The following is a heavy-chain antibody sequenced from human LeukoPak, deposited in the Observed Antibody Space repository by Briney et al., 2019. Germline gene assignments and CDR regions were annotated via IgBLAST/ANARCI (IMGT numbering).Heavy chain of an antibody. Sequence: PGGSLRLSCAASGFTFSSYAMSWVRQAPGKGLEWVSAISGSGGSTYYADSVKGRFTISRDNFTNTLYLQMNSLRAEDTAVYYCAKSLLWFGEFDNWFDPWGQGTLVTVSS. D-gene: IGHD3-10*01. V-gene: IGHV3-23*01. CDR2: ISGSGGST. J-gene: IGHJ5*02. CDR3: AKSLLWFGEFDNWFDP. CDR1: GFTFSSYA.